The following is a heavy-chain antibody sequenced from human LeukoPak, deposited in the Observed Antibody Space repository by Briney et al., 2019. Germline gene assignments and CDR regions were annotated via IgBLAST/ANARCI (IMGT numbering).Heavy chain of an antibody. J-gene: IGHJ6*02. CDR2: VSYDGSNK. Sequence: GRSLRLSCAASGFTFSSYAMHWVRQAPGKGLEWVAVVSYDGSNKYYADSVKGRFTISRDNSKNTLYLQMNSLRAEDTAVYYCARSYPVWPSGVVIITHYYYYGMDVWGQGTTVTVSS. CDR3: ARSYPVWPSGVVIITHYYYYGMDV. V-gene: IGHV3-30-3*01. D-gene: IGHD3-3*01. CDR1: GFTFSSYA.